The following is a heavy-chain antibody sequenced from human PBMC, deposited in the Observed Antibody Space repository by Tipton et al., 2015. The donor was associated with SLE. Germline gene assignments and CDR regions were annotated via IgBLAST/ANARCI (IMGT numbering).Heavy chain of an antibody. J-gene: IGHJ4*02. V-gene: IGHV4-38-2*01. CDR2: FDHSGST. D-gene: IGHD3-16*01. CDR3: ARHTYPYYFDH. Sequence: TLSLTCAVSGYSISRGYFWGWIRPSPEKGLEWIGSFDHSGSTYFNPSLKSRVTMSLDTSKNHFSLTLGFVTAADTAVYYCARHTYPYYFDHWGQGTLVTVSS. CDR1: GYSISRGYF.